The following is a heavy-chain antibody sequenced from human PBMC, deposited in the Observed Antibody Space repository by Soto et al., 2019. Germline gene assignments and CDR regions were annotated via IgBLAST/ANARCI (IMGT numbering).Heavy chain of an antibody. D-gene: IGHD3-22*01. CDR1: GYTFTSYA. CDR2: INAGNGNT. V-gene: IGHV1-3*05. J-gene: IGHJ4*02. Sequence: QVQLVQSGAEEKKPGASVKVSCKASGYTFTSYAMHWVRQAPGQRLEWMGWINAGNGNTKYSQKFQGRVTITRDTSASKAYMELSSLRSEDTAVYYCARGSGYYSGDDYWGQGTLVTVSS. CDR3: ARGSGYYSGDDY.